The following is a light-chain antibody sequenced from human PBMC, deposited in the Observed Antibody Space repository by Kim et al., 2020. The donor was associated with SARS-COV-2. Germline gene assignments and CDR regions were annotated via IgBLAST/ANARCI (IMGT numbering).Light chain of an antibody. J-gene: IGLJ2*01. CDR1: SSDVGSYNL. CDR2: EVS. CDR3: CSYAGSSDVV. V-gene: IGLV2-23*02. Sequence: GQSITISCTGTSSDVGSYNLVSWYQQHPGKAPKLMIYEVSKRPSGVSNCFSGSKSGNTASLTISGLQAEDESDYYCCSYAGSSDVVFGGGTKVTVL.